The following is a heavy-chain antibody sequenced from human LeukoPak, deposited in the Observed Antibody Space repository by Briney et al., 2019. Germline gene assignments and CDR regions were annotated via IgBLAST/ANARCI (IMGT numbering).Heavy chain of an antibody. V-gene: IGHV4-61*02. J-gene: IGHJ3*02. CDR1: GDSLNRGSYY. CDR3: ARGVTVFGGAPKGALDI. CDR2: ISASGNT. Sequence: KPSETLSLTCSVSGDSLNRGSYYWNWIWQPAGKGLEWLGRISASGNTNYNPSLKSRVTISVDASKNQFSLRLTSVTAADTAVYFCARGVTVFGGAPKGALDIWGRGTMVTVSS. D-gene: IGHD3-3*01.